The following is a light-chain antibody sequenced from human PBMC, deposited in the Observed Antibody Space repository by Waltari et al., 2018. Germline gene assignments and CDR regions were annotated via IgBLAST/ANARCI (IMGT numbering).Light chain of an antibody. CDR2: KAS. Sequence: DIQMTQSPPTLPASIGDRVTITCRASQSISGWLAWYQQKPGKAPKLLIFKASNLQSGVPSRFSGSGSGTDFTLTISSLQPDDFATYYCQHYNSYSPITFGQGTRLEIK. J-gene: IGKJ5*01. V-gene: IGKV1-5*03. CDR3: QHYNSYSPIT. CDR1: QSISGW.